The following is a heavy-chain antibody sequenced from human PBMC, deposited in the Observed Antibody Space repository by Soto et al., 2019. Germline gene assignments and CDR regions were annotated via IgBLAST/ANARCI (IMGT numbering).Heavy chain of an antibody. V-gene: IGHV3-30-3*01. Sequence: QVQLVESGGGVVQPGRSLRLSCAASGFTFSSYVMHWVRQAPGKGLEWVAVMSSDGSNEAYADSVKGRFTISRDNSKNTLYLQMNSLRAEDTAAYYCTRGRYQLLWGDYWGQGTLVTVSS. J-gene: IGHJ4*02. CDR2: MSSDGSNE. CDR1: GFTFSSYV. D-gene: IGHD2-2*01. CDR3: TRGRYQLLWGDY.